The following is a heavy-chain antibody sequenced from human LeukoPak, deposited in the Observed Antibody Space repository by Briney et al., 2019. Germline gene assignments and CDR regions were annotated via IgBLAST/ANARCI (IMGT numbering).Heavy chain of an antibody. Sequence: GASVKVSCKASGYTFTSYDINWVRQATGQGLEWMGWMNPNSGGTNYAQKFQGWVTMTRDTSISTAYMELSRLRSDDTAVYYCARGAASTRYFDWLATSHYFDYWGQGTLVTVSS. CDR3: ARGAASTRYFDWLATSHYFDY. CDR2: MNPNSGGT. CDR1: GYTFTSYD. D-gene: IGHD3-9*01. J-gene: IGHJ4*02. V-gene: IGHV1-2*04.